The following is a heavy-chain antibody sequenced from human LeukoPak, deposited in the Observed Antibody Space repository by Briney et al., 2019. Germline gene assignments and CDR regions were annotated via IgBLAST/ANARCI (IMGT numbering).Heavy chain of an antibody. CDR3: GRLMAGLD. J-gene: IGHJ4*02. CDR2: IYHTGST. V-gene: IGHV4-4*02. Sequence: SETLSLTCAVSGGSISTNNWWSWVRQPPGGGLEWIADIYHTGSTNYSPSLKSRVTISVDKSKNQFFLTLNSVTAADTAVYYCGRLMAGLDWGQGTLVTVSS. D-gene: IGHD6-19*01. CDR1: GGSISTNNW.